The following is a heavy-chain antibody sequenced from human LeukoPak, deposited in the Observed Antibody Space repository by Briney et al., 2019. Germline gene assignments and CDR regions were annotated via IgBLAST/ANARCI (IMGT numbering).Heavy chain of an antibody. D-gene: IGHD3-10*01. CDR3: ARYSYSASGVYYYCYIDV. CDR1: GGSFSGYY. Sequence: SETLSLTCPVYGGSFSGYYWSWIRQPPGKGLEWIGEIHHSGSTNYNPSLKSRVTISLDTSKNQFSLKLSSVTAADTAVYYRARYSYSASGVYYYCYIDVWGKGTTVTVSS. CDR2: IHHSGST. J-gene: IGHJ6*03. V-gene: IGHV4-34*01.